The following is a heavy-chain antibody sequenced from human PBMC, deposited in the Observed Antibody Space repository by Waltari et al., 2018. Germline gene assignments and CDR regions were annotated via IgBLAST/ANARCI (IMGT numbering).Heavy chain of an antibody. CDR3: ARGSYYYDFWSGYYMDV. CDR2: IYYSGST. V-gene: IGHV4-39*07. Sequence: QLQLQESGPGLVKPSETLSLTCTVSGGSISSSSYYWGWLRPPPGKGLEWIGSIYYSGSTYYNPSLKSRVTISVDTSKNQFSLKLSSVTAADTAVYYCARGSYYYDFWSGYYMDVWGQGTTVTVSS. D-gene: IGHD3-3*01. CDR1: GGSISSSSYY. J-gene: IGHJ6*02.